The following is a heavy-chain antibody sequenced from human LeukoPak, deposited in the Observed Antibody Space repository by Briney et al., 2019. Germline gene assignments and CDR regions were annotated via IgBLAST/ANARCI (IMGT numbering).Heavy chain of an antibody. J-gene: IGHJ3*02. Sequence: GASVKVSCKASGFTFTSSAMQWVRQARGQRLEWIGWIVAGSGNTNYAQNLQERVTITRDMSTRTAYMELSSLRSEDTAVYYCAANTPRVVREDAFDIWGQGTMVTVSS. CDR3: AANTPRVVREDAFDI. CDR2: IVAGSGNT. D-gene: IGHD2-21*01. V-gene: IGHV1-58*02. CDR1: GFTFTSSA.